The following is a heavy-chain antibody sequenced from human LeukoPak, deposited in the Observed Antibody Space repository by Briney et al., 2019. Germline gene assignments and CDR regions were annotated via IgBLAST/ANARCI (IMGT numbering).Heavy chain of an antibody. CDR2: IFNSGTT. V-gene: IGHV4-61*01. J-gene: IGHJ4*02. Sequence: SETLSLTCTVTGASVNSDSYYWSWIRQPPGQGLEWIGYIFNSGTTYYIPSLRSRVIISLDTSKNQFSLKLSSVTAADTAVYYCARALGGSGSYYHYWGQGTLVTVSS. CDR3: ARALGGSGSYYHY. D-gene: IGHD3-10*01. CDR1: GASVNSDSYY.